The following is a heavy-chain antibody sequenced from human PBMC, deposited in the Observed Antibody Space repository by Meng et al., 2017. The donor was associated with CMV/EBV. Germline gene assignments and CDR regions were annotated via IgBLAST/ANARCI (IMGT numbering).Heavy chain of an antibody. Sequence: ESLKISCPVSGGSISSSSYYWGGIRQPPGKGLEWIGSIYYSGSTYYNPSLKSRVTISVDTSKNQFSLKLSSVTAADTAVYYCARQGGGDWGDYWGQGTLVTVSS. D-gene: IGHD3-16*01. CDR1: GGSISSSSYY. V-gene: IGHV4-39*01. J-gene: IGHJ4*02. CDR2: IYYSGST. CDR3: ARQGGGDWGDY.